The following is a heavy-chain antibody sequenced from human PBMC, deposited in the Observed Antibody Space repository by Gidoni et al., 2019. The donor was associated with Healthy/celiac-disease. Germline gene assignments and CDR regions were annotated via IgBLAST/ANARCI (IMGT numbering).Heavy chain of an antibody. CDR2: IYTSGST. J-gene: IGHJ5*02. D-gene: IGHD3-10*01. Sequence: QVQLQESGPGLVKPSQTLSLTCTVSGGSISSGSYYWSWIRQPAGKGMEWIGRIYTSGSTNYNPSLKSRVTISVDTSKNQCSLKLSSVTAADTAVYYCARTGVIGWFDPWGQGTLVTVSS. V-gene: IGHV4-61*02. CDR1: GGSISSGSYY. CDR3: ARTGVIGWFDP.